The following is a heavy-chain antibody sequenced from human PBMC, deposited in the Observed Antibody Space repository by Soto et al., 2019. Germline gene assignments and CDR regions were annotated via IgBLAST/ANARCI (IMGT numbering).Heavy chain of an antibody. CDR3: ARASGYNRQYFQH. D-gene: IGHD6-25*01. V-gene: IGHV4-59*01. CDR1: CGSSSGYD. Sequence: LQTLRLRSSVSCGSSSGYDGSRILKPPRKGLEWIGYIYYSGSTNYNPSLQSRVPISVDTSKNQFSLKLSSVPAADTAVYYCARASGYNRQYFQHCGNGTLVSSPQ. CDR2: IYYSGST. J-gene: IGHJ1*01.